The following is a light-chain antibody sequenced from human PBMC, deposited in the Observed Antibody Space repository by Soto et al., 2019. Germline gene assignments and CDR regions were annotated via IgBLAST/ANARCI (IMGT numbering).Light chain of an antibody. V-gene: IGLV2-14*03. J-gene: IGLJ1*01. CDR2: GVT. CDR1: HNDIGTYDY. Sequence: QSALTQPPSVSGSPGQSITISCTGNHNDIGTYDYVSWYQQHPGRAPRLLIHGVTTRPSGISGRFSASKSGLTASLTISGLQPEDEADYYCSSFTSNRIDVFGPGTKVTVL. CDR3: SSFTSNRIDV.